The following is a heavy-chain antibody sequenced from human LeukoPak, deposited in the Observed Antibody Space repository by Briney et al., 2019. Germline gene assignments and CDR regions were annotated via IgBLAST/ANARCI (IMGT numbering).Heavy chain of an antibody. J-gene: IGHJ4*02. CDR2: MNPNSGNT. D-gene: IGHD1-14*01. CDR1: GYTFTSYD. V-gene: IGHV1-8*02. CDR3: TRSVRNGHIDY. Sequence: ASVTVSCKSSGYTFTSYDINWVRQATGQRLEWIGWMNPNSGNTGYAQKFQGRVTMTRSTSISTAYMELSSLRFEDTAVYYCTRSVRNGHIDYWGQGTLVTGSS.